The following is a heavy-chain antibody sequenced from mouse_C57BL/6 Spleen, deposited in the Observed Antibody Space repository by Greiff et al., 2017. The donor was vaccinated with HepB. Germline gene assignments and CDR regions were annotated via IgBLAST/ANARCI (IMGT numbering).Heavy chain of an antibody. J-gene: IGHJ2*01. CDR1: GYTFTSYW. CDR2: IDPSDSYT. V-gene: IGHV1-59*01. D-gene: IGHD4-1*01. CDR3: AREEEANWDVYSDY. Sequence: QVQLQQPGAELVRPGTSVKLSCKASGYTFTSYWMHWVKQRPGQGLEWIGVIDPSDSYTNYNQKFKGKATLTVDTSSSTAYMQLSSLTSEDSAVYYCAREEEANWDVYSDYWGQGTTLTVSS.